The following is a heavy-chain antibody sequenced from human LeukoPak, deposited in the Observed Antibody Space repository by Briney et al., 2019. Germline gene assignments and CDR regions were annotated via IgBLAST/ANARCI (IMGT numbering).Heavy chain of an antibody. Sequence: PSETLSLTCSVSGDSVNSRNYFWGWVRQSPGKGLEWIGSIFYPDKAYYVPSLKGRVAISVATSKNQFTLQLTSVTPADTATYFCLRYFYGLGNLGEDWGQGHVVLVSP. CDR1: GDSVNSRNYF. D-gene: IGHD3-10*01. CDR3: LRYFYGLGNLGED. J-gene: IGHJ4*02. V-gene: IGHV4-39*03. CDR2: IFYPDKA.